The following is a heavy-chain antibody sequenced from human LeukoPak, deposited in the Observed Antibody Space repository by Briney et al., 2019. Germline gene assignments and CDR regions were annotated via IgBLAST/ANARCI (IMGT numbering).Heavy chain of an antibody. Sequence: PSETLSLTCTVSGGSISSSSYYWGWIRQPPGKGLEWIGSIYYSGSTYYNPSLKSRVTISVDTSKNQFSLKLSSVTAADTAVYYCASNPRGLAARPDLSLDYWGQGTLVTVSS. D-gene: IGHD6-6*01. V-gene: IGHV4-39*07. CDR2: IYYSGST. CDR3: ASNPRGLAARPDLSLDY. CDR1: GGSISSSSYY. J-gene: IGHJ4*02.